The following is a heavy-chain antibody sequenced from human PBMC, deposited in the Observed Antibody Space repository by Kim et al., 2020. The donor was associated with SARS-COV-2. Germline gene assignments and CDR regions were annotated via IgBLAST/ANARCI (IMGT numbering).Heavy chain of an antibody. V-gene: IGHV3-30*19. CDR3: ASGFSWGYRCFDY. Sequence: GGSLRLSCAASGFTFSSYGMHWVRQAPGKGLEWVAVISYDGSNKYYADSVKGRFTISRDNSKNTLYLQMNSLRAEDTAVYYCASGFSWGYRCFDYWGQGTLVTVSS. D-gene: IGHD3-3*01. J-gene: IGHJ4*02. CDR1: GFTFSSYG. CDR2: ISYDGSNK.